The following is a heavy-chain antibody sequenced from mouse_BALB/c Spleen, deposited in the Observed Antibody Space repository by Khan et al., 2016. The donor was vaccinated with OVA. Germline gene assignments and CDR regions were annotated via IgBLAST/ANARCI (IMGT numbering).Heavy chain of an antibody. CDR2: IFPGTGTT. V-gene: IGHV1S132*01. Sequence: QVQLQQSGAELVKPGASVKLSCKTSGYTFTSYWIQWVKKRPGQGLGWIGEIFPGTGTTYYNEKFKGKATLTIDTSSSTAYMQLSSLTSEDSAVYFCARSGTTVVASYWYFDVWGAGTTVTVSS. J-gene: IGHJ1*01. CDR1: GYTFTSYW. D-gene: IGHD1-1*01. CDR3: ARSGTTVVASYWYFDV.